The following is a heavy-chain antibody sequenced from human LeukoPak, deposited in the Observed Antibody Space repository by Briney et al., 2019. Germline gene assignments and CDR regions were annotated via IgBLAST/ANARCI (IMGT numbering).Heavy chain of an antibody. CDR1: GASISSYY. CDR3: AREVAAAGMVY. D-gene: IGHD6-13*01. Sequence: SETLSLTCTVSGASISSYYWSWIRQPPGKGLEWIGEVNHSGSTNYNPSLKSRVTISVDTSKNQFSLKLSSVTAADTAVYYCAREVAAAGMVYWGQGTLVTVSS. J-gene: IGHJ4*02. V-gene: IGHV4-34*01. CDR2: VNHSGST.